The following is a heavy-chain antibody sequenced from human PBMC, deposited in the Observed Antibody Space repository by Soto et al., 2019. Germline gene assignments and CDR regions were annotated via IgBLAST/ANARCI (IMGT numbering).Heavy chain of an antibody. J-gene: IGHJ4*02. V-gene: IGHV3-74*01. Sequence: GGSLRLSCAASGFTFSSYFMYWVRQAPGKGLVWVSRISRDGSSTAYADSVKGRFTISRDNAKNSLYLQMNSLRAEDTAVYYCASHPRDSSGYWYYFDYWGQGTLVTVSS. D-gene: IGHD3-22*01. CDR2: ISRDGSST. CDR3: ASHPRDSSGYWYYFDY. CDR1: GFTFSSYF.